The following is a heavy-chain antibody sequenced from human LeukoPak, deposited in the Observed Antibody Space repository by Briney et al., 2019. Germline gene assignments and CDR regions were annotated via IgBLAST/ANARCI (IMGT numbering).Heavy chain of an antibody. CDR2: ISSSSGYI. V-gene: IGHV3-21*01. D-gene: IGHD2-2*01. J-gene: IGHJ6*03. CDR1: GFTFSSYS. CDR3: APSGVLPTAMEIIDYYYYMDV. Sequence: GGSLRLSCAASGFTFSSYSMNWVRQAPGKGLEWVSSISSSSGYIYYADSVKGRFTISRDNAKNSLYLQMNSLRAEDTAVYYCAPSGVLPTAMEIIDYYYYMDVWGKGTTVTASS.